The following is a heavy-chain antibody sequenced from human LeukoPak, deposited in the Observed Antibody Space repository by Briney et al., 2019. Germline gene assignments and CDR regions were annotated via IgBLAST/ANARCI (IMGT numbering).Heavy chain of an antibody. Sequence: PGGSLRLSCAASGFTFSSNSMNWVRQAPGKGLEWASSISSSSSYIYYADSVKGRFTISRDNAKNSLYLQMNSLRAEDTAVYYCLTGYTHAVDWFDPWGQGTLVTVSS. J-gene: IGHJ5*02. CDR2: ISSSSSYI. D-gene: IGHD3-9*01. V-gene: IGHV3-21*01. CDR1: GFTFSSNS. CDR3: LTGYTHAVDWFDP.